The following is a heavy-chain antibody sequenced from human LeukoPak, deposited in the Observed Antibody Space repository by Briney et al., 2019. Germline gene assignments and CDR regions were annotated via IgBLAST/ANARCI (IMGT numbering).Heavy chain of an antibody. V-gene: IGHV3-23*01. D-gene: IGHD3-3*02. CDR2: IGGRGGGA. Sequence: QAGGSLRLSCAASGFSFSTYAMHWVRQAPGKGLQWLCVIGGRGGGADYADSVKGRFIISRDKSKNTVFLQLNNLRVEDTATYYCAKEGQWDIFFRAFDYWGQGTLVTVSS. J-gene: IGHJ4*02. CDR3: AKEGQWDIFFRAFDY. CDR1: GFSFSTYA.